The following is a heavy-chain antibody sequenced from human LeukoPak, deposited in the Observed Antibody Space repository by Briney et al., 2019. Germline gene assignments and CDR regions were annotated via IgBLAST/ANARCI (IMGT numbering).Heavy chain of an antibody. Sequence: ASVKVSCKASGYTFTINGISWVRQAPGQGLEWMGWINRYNGNTNYAQNLQGRVTMTTDTSTSTAYMELRSLRSDDTAVYYCAGEYYGSGSYLRREFDYWGQGTLVTVSS. V-gene: IGHV1-18*01. J-gene: IGHJ4*02. CDR2: INRYNGNT. CDR1: GYTFTING. CDR3: AGEYYGSGSYLRREFDY. D-gene: IGHD3-10*01.